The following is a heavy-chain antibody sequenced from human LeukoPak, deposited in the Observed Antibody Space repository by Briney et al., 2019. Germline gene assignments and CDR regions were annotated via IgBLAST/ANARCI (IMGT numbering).Heavy chain of an antibody. J-gene: IGHJ4*02. CDR2: IYSGGGT. Sequence: GGSLRLSCAASGFNVNTNYMTWVRQAPGKGLEWVSIIYSGGGTYYADSVKGRFTISRDNSKNTLYLQMNSLRSEDTAVYYCARGADCGSDCSSRRRDFDYWGQGTLVTVSP. CDR3: ARGADCGSDCSSRRRDFDY. V-gene: IGHV3-66*02. CDR1: GFNVNTNY. D-gene: IGHD2-21*01.